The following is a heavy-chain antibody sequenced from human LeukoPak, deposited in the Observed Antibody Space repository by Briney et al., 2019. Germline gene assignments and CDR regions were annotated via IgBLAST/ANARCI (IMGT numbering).Heavy chain of an antibody. V-gene: IGHV4-59*01. J-gene: IGHJ6*03. CDR2: GSI. D-gene: IGHD6-25*01. Sequence: GSINYNPSLKSRLTISVDTSKNQFSLKLSSETAADTAVYYCARAHSGCVGYYYYMDVWGKGTTVTVSS. CDR3: ARAHSGCVGYYYYMDV.